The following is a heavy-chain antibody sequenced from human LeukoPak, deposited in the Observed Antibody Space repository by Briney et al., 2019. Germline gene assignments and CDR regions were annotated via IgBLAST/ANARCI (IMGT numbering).Heavy chain of an antibody. D-gene: IGHD6-19*01. CDR1: GFNFRTYW. J-gene: IGHJ4*02. V-gene: IGHV3-74*01. Sequence: PGGSLRLSCEASGFNFRTYWMHWVRQVPGKGLVWVSPIKGDGSITTYADSVKGRFTISRDNAKNSLYLQMNSLRAEDTALYYCAKDSGPNSSGDRNEFDYWGQGTLVTVSS. CDR3: AKDSGPNSSGDRNEFDY. CDR2: IKGDGSIT.